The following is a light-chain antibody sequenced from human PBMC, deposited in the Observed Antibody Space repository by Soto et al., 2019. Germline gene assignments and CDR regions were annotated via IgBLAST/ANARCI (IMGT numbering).Light chain of an antibody. Sequence: DIQMTQSPSSLSASVGDRVTITCRASQGITNYLAWYQQKPGKVPKLLIYAASTLESGVPSRFSGSGSGTDFTLTISSLQPEDVATYYCQQYNSYWTFGQGTKVDI. CDR2: AAS. V-gene: IGKV1-27*01. J-gene: IGKJ1*01. CDR1: QGITNY. CDR3: QQYNSYWT.